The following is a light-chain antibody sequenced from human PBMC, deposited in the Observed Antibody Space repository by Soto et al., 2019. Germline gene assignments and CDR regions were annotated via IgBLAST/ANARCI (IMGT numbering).Light chain of an antibody. CDR1: QGIAPY. CDR3: QKYNSAPLT. J-gene: IGKJ4*01. CDR2: AAS. Sequence: DVPMTQSPSSLSASVGDRVTITCRASQGIAPYLAWFQQKPGKVPKLLIYAASTLQSGVPSRFSGSGSGTDFTLTISSLQPEDVATHYCQKYNSAPLTFGGGTKVEIK. V-gene: IGKV1-27*01.